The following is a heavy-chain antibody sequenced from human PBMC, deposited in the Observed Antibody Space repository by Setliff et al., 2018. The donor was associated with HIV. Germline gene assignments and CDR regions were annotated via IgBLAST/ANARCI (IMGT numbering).Heavy chain of an antibody. J-gene: IGHJ4*02. CDR2: INHSGST. CDR1: GASFSDYS. D-gene: IGHD5-12*01. V-gene: IGHV4-34*01. CDR3: AKSPGFTGYGGSG. Sequence: PSETLSLTCAVYGASFSDYSWSWIRQPPGEGLEWIGEINHSGSTNYNPSLKTRVTISVDTSKNQFSLKLTSVTAADTAVYYCAKSPGFTGYGGSGWGQGTLVTVSS.